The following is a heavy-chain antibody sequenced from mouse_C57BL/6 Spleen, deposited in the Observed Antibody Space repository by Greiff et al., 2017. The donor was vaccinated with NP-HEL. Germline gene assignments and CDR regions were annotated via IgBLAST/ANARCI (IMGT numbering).Heavy chain of an antibody. CDR3: ARRDDEGAWFAY. D-gene: IGHD2-12*01. V-gene: IGHV5-2*01. CDR1: EYEFPSHD. Sequence: EVQVVESGGGLVQPGESLKPSCESNEYEFPSHDMSWVRKTPEKRLELVAAINSDGGSTYYPDTMERRFIISRDNTKKTLYLQMSSLRSEDTALYYCARRDDEGAWFAYWGQGTLVTVSA. J-gene: IGHJ3*01. CDR2: INSDGGST.